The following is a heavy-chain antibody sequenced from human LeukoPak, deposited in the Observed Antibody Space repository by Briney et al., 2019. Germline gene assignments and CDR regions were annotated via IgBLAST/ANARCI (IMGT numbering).Heavy chain of an antibody. Sequence: SETLSLTCTVSGGSISGDHWNWIRQPPGKGLEWIGNIYYSGNTNYNPSLKSRVTISVDTSKNQFSLKLSSVTAADTAVYYCARAGWFSTTWHFDYWGQGILVTVSS. D-gene: IGHD6-19*01. CDR3: ARAGWFSTTWHFDY. CDR2: IYYSGNT. CDR1: GGSISGDH. V-gene: IGHV4-59*08. J-gene: IGHJ4*02.